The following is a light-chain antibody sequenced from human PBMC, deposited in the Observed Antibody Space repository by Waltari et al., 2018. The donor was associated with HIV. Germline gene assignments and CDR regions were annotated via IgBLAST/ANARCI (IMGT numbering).Light chain of an antibody. CDR1: QSISSY. Sequence: EIVLTQSPATLSLSPGERATLSCGASQSISSYLAWYQQKPGLAPRLLINDASNRAPGIPDRFSGSGSGTEFTLTISILEPEDFAVYYCQQCGGSPGTFGQGTKLEI. V-gene: IGKV3D-20*01. J-gene: IGKJ2*01. CDR2: DAS. CDR3: QQCGGSPGT.